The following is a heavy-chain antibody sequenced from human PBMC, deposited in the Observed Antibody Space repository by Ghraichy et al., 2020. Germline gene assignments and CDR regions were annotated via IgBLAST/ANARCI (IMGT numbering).Heavy chain of an antibody. Sequence: GGSLRLSCEVSGFSLSDYGMSWFRQAPGKGLEWVSSISISSSFTKYAASVRGRFTVSRDNAQNSLYLQMNSLRVEDTGFYYCARGLRKSSFLDNWFDPWGQGTLVTVSS. CDR1: GFSLSDYG. J-gene: IGHJ5*02. CDR3: ARGLRKSSFLDNWFDP. D-gene: IGHD2/OR15-2a*01. V-gene: IGHV3-21*01. CDR2: ISISSSFT.